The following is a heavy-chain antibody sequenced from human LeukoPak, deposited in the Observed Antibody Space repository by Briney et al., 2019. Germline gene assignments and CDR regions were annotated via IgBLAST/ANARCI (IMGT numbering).Heavy chain of an antibody. J-gene: IGHJ6*03. Sequence: GGSLRLSCAASGFTFNSYSMNWVRQTPGKGLEWVSSISSSSGYINYADSVKGRFTVSRDNAKNSLYLQMNGLRAEDTAVYYCARNYDFWSGSHYMDVWGKGTTVTVSS. V-gene: IGHV3-21*01. CDR1: GFTFNSYS. D-gene: IGHD3-3*01. CDR2: ISSSSGYI. CDR3: ARNYDFWSGSHYMDV.